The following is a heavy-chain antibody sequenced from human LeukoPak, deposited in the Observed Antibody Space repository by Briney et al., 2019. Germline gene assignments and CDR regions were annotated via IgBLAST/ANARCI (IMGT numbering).Heavy chain of an antibody. J-gene: IGHJ4*02. Sequence: PSETLSLTCAVYGGSFSGYYWSWIRQPPGKGLEWIGEINHSGSTNYNPSLKSRVTISVDTSKNQFSLKLSSVTAADTAVYYCARSTRYDVLTGDDYWGQGTLVTVSS. V-gene: IGHV4-34*01. CDR1: GGSFSGYY. CDR3: ARSTRYDVLTGDDY. D-gene: IGHD3-9*01. CDR2: INHSGST.